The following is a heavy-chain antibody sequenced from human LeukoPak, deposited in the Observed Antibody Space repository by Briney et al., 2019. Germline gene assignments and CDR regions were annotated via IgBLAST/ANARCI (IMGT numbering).Heavy chain of an antibody. CDR3: ARNTASGGDWWFDP. J-gene: IGHJ5*02. CDR2: IIPIFGTA. D-gene: IGHD5-18*01. CDR1: GGTFSSYA. Sequence: SVKVSCKASGGTFSSYAISWVRQAPGQGLEWMGGIIPIFGTANYAQKFQGRVTITADESTSTAYMELSSLRSEDTAVYYCARNTASGGDWWFDPWGQGTLVTVSS. V-gene: IGHV1-69*13.